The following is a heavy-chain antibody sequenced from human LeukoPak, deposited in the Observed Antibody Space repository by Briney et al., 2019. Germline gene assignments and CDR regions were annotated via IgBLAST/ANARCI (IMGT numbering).Heavy chain of an antibody. CDR3: ARDGPVSYFNG. D-gene: IGHD1-26*01. Sequence: SQTLSLTCDISGDSVSSNSAVWNWIRQSPSRGLEWLGRTYYRSNWNTHYAESVKSRLTINPDTSRNQFSLQLNSVTPEDTAVYYCARDGPVSYFNGWGQGTLVTVSS. V-gene: IGHV6-1*01. J-gene: IGHJ4*02. CDR2: TYYRSNWNT. CDR1: GDSVSSNSAV.